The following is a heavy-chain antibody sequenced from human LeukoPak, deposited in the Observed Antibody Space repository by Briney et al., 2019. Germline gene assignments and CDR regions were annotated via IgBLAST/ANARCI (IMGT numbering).Heavy chain of an antibody. CDR1: GGSISSSNW. D-gene: IGHD5-18*01. J-gene: IGHJ4*02. Sequence: SGTLSLTCAVSGGSISSSNWWSWVRQPPGKGLEWIGEIYHSGSTNYNPSLKSRVTISVDKPKNQFSLKLSSVTAADTAVYYCAREPYSYGKFDYWGQGTLVTVSS. CDR3: AREPYSYGKFDY. CDR2: IYHSGST. V-gene: IGHV4-4*02.